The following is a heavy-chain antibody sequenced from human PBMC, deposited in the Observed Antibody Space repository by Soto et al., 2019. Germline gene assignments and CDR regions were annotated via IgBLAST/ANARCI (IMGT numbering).Heavy chain of an antibody. V-gene: IGHV1-2*04. CDR1: GYTVTVYY. Sequence: GASVKVSCKASGYTVTVYYMHWVRQAPGQGLEWMGWINPNSGGTNYAQKFQGWVTMARDTSISTAYMELSRLRSDDTAAYYCARDRAAIAVDLHPGGLRNWFDPWGQGTLVTVSS. CDR2: INPNSGGT. CDR3: ARDRAAIAVDLHPGGLRNWFDP. J-gene: IGHJ5*02. D-gene: IGHD2-2*02.